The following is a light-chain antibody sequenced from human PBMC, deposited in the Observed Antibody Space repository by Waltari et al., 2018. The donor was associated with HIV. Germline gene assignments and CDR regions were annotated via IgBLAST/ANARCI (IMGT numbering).Light chain of an antibody. CDR1: SNDLGRYDL. Sequence: QSALTQPASVSGSPGQSITISCTGTSNDLGRYDLVSWYQHQPGRAPKPLIYDVTKWPSGVSHRFSGAKSGATASLTISGLQAEDEADYYCCSYAGITTWVFGGGTKVTVL. CDR2: DVT. V-gene: IGLV2-23*02. CDR3: CSYAGITTWV. J-gene: IGLJ3*02.